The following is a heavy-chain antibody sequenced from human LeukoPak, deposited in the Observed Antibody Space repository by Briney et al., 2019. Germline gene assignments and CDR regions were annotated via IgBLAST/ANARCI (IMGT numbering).Heavy chain of an antibody. CDR3: AATTSLVLPGLFDP. CDR2: INPNSGGT. J-gene: IGHJ5*02. CDR1: GYTFTGYY. V-gene: IGHV1-2*02. D-gene: IGHD6-6*01. Sequence: ASVKVSCKASGYTFTGYYMHWVRQAPGQGLEWMGWINPNSGGTNYAQKFQVRGTMTRDTSISTAYMELSRLRSDDTAVYYCAATTSLVLPGLFDPWGQGTLVTVSS.